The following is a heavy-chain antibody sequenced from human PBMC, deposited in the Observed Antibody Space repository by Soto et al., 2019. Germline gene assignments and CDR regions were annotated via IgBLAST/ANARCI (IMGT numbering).Heavy chain of an antibody. CDR2: IYYSGST. V-gene: IGHV4-31*03. Sequence: QVQLQESGPGLVKPSQTLSLTCTVSGGSISSGGSYWSWLRQHPGKGLEWIGYIYYSGSTYYNSSLQSRVTISVDTSKNQFSLKLSSVTAADTAVYYCTRDLVYWGQGTLVTVSS. CDR1: GGSISSGGSY. J-gene: IGHJ4*02. CDR3: TRDLVY.